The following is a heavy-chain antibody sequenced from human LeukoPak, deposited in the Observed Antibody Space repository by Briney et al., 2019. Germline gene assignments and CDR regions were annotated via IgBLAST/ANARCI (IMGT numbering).Heavy chain of an antibody. J-gene: IGHJ5*02. D-gene: IGHD1-26*01. CDR3: VRGAVGTGVWFDP. CDR1: GFTFSGYW. Sequence: PGGSLRLSCEASGFTFSGYWMHWVRQAQGKGLEWVSRINIDGATTNYADSVKGRFTISRDNAKNTLHLQMNSLRADDTAVYYCVRGAVGTGVWFDPWGQGTLVTVSS. CDR2: INIDGATT. V-gene: IGHV3-74*01.